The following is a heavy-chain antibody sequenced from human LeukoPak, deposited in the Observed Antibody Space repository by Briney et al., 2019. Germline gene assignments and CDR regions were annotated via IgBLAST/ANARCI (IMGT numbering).Heavy chain of an antibody. CDR3: ARDSSDAFDI. J-gene: IGHJ3*02. CDR1: GGSFSGYY. V-gene: IGHV4-34*01. CDR2: INHSGST. D-gene: IGHD3-22*01. Sequence: SETLPLTCAVYGGSFSGYYWSWIRQPPGKGLEWIGEINHSGSTNYNPSLKSRVTISVDTSKNQFSLKLSSVTAADTAVYYCARDSSDAFDIWGQGTMVTVSS.